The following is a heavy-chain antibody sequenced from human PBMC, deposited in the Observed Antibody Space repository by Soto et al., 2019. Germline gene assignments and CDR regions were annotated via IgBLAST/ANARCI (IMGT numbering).Heavy chain of an antibody. Sequence: GGSLRLSCAASGFTFSSYSMNWVRQAPGKGLEWVSSISSSSSYIYYADSVKGRFTISRDNAKNSLYLQMNSLRAEDTAVYYCARDKMAVRGFRYYYMDVWGKGTTVTVSS. J-gene: IGHJ6*03. D-gene: IGHD3-10*01. CDR3: ARDKMAVRGFRYYYMDV. CDR2: ISSSSSYI. V-gene: IGHV3-21*01. CDR1: GFTFSSYS.